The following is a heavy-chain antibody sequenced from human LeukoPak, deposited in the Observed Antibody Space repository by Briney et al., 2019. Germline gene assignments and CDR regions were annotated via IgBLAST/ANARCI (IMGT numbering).Heavy chain of an antibody. CDR2: ISGSGGST. Sequence: GGSLRLSCAGSGFMFSSYVMSWVRQAPGKGLEWVSGISGSGGSTYYADSVKGRFTISRDNSKNTLYLQMNSLRAEDTALYYCTRSSGWYGISWGQGTLVTVSS. CDR1: GFMFSSYV. CDR3: TRSSGWYGIS. J-gene: IGHJ4*02. V-gene: IGHV3-23*01. D-gene: IGHD6-19*01.